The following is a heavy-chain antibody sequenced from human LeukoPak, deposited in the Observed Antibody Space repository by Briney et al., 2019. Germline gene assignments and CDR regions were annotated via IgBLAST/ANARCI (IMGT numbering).Heavy chain of an antibody. CDR3: AKDRDTALYY. V-gene: IGHV3-30*02. J-gene: IGHJ4*02. CDR2: IRYDGSNK. CDR1: GFTFSSCG. D-gene: IGHD5-18*01. Sequence: GGSLRLSCAASGFTFSSCGTHWVRKAPGKGLEWVAFIRYDGSNKYYADSVKGRFTISRDNSKNTLYLQMNSLRAEDTAVYYCAKDRDTALYYWGQGTLVTVSS.